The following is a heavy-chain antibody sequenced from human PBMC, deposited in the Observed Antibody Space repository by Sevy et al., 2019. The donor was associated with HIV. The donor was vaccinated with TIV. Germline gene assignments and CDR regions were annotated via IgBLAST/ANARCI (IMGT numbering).Heavy chain of an antibody. J-gene: IGHJ4*01. D-gene: IGHD1-26*01. CDR3: ARDYSGSYYRFDL. Sequence: GGSLRLSCAASGFSFSSSSMNWLRQAPGKGLEWLAYITRDGKTKYYADFVKGRFTISRDNAQNSLVLQLNSLRDDDTAVYYCARDYSGSYYRFDLWGHGTLVTVSS. V-gene: IGHV3-48*02. CDR2: ITRDGKTK. CDR1: GFSFSSSS.